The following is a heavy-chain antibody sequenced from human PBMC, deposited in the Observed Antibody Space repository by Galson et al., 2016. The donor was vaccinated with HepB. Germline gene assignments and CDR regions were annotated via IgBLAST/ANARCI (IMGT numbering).Heavy chain of an antibody. Sequence: SVKVSCKASGDSFTTYAISWVRQAPGQGLEWMGRIIPILGIPNYAQKFQGRLIFTADKSTTTAYMELNSLTSEDTAVYFCARKDYGVPGAYWGQGTLVTVTS. CDR1: GDSFTTYA. D-gene: IGHD4-17*01. J-gene: IGHJ4*02. V-gene: IGHV1-69*04. CDR2: IIPILGIP. CDR3: ARKDYGVPGAY.